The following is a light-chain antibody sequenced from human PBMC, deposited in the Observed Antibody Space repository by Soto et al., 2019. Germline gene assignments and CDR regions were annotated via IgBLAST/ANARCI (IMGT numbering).Light chain of an antibody. J-gene: IGKJ1*01. Sequence: DVQMSMSASTLSVSVGDRVTITCRASQSISSWLAWYQQKPGKAPKLLIYDASSLESGVPSRFSGSGSGTEFTLTISSLQPDDFATYYCQQSYSTPRPFGQGTK. CDR1: QSISSW. V-gene: IGKV1-5*01. CDR2: DAS. CDR3: QQSYSTPRP.